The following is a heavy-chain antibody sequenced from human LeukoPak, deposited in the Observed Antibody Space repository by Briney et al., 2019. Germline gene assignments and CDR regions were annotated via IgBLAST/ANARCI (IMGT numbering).Heavy chain of an antibody. J-gene: IGHJ5*02. D-gene: IGHD3-22*01. CDR1: GFTLSSYA. Sequence: GGSLRLSCAASGFTLSSYAMHWVRQAPGKGLEWVAVISYDGSNKYYADSVNGRFTISRDNSKSTLYIQMNSLRAEDTAVYYCAREGTHDRSPTWFDPWGQGTLVTVSS. CDR3: AREGTHDRSPTWFDP. CDR2: ISYDGSNK. V-gene: IGHV3-30*14.